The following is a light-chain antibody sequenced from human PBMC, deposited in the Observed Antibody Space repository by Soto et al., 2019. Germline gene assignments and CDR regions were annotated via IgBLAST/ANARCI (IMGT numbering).Light chain of an antibody. CDR3: QQYNSYWT. CDR1: QTISSW. V-gene: IGKV1-5*03. J-gene: IGKJ1*01. Sequence: DIQMTQSPSTLSGSVVDIVTITCRASQTISSWLAWYQQKPGKAPKLLIYKASSLQIGVPSRFSGSGSGTEFTLTISSLQPDDFATYYCQQYNSYWTCGQGTKGDIK. CDR2: KAS.